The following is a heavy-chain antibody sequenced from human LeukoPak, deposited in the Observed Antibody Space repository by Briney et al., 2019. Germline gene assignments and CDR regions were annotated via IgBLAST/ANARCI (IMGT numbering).Heavy chain of an antibody. CDR2: IKQDGSEK. Sequence: GGSLRLSCAVSGFTFSSYWMSWVRQAPGKGLEWVANIKQDGSEKYYVDSVKGRFTISRDNAKNSLYLQMNSLRAEDTAVYYCARCYGSGSYSMSFFDYWGQGTLVTVSS. CDR1: GFTFSSYW. D-gene: IGHD3-10*01. CDR3: ARCYGSGSYSMSFFDY. V-gene: IGHV3-7*01. J-gene: IGHJ4*02.